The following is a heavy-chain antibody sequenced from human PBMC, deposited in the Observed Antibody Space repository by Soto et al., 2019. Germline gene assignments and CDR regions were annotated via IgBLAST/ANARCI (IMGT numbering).Heavy chain of an antibody. Sequence: ESGGGLVQPGGSLRLSCAASGFTFSSYWMSWVRQAPGKGLEWVANIKQDGSEKYYVDSVKGRFTISRDNAKNSLYLQMNSLRAEDTAVYYCAREACSTSCYFDYWGQGTLVTVSS. J-gene: IGHJ4*02. D-gene: IGHD2-2*01. CDR1: GFTFSSYW. CDR2: IKQDGSEK. V-gene: IGHV3-7*03. CDR3: AREACSTSCYFDY.